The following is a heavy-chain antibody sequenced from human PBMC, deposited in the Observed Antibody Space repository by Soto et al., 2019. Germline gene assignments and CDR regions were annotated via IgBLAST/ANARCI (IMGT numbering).Heavy chain of an antibody. CDR2: IYHSGTS. CDR1: GNSISTTNW. V-gene: IGHV4-4*02. CDR3: ARDVGYHYDGSPSGQFDF. Sequence: QVELQESGPGLVKPSGTLSLTCAVFGNSISTTNWWRWVRQSPGKGLEWIGEIYHSGTSNYNPSLKIRVTISLDKPKNQFSRKLGSVTAADSAVYDGARDVGYHYDGSPSGQFDFWGQGTLVIVSS. D-gene: IGHD3-22*01. J-gene: IGHJ4*02.